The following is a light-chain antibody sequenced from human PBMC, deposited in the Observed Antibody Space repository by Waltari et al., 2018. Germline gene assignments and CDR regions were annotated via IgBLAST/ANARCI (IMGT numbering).Light chain of an antibody. J-gene: IGLJ3*02. CDR2: EVS. CDR1: SRDVGAYNY. Sequence: QSALTQPPSASGSPGQSITIPCTGTSRDVGAYNYVSWYQQHPGPAPKLMIYEVSKRPSGVPDRFSGSKSGNTASLTVSGLQAEDEADYHCSSYAGSKNWVFGGGTKLTVL. CDR3: SSYAGSKNWV. V-gene: IGLV2-8*01.